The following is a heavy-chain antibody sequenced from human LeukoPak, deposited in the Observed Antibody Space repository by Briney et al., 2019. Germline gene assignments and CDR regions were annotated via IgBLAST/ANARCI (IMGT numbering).Heavy chain of an antibody. CDR3: AREPLSRDYYDSSGFDY. CDR1: GFTFGSYA. D-gene: IGHD3-22*01. CDR2: ISYDGSNK. J-gene: IGHJ4*02. V-gene: IGHV3-30-3*01. Sequence: PGGFLRLSCAASGFTFGSYAMHWVRQAPGKGLEWVAVISYDGSNKYYADSVKGRFTISRDNSKNTLYLQMNSLRAEDTAVYYCAREPLSRDYYDSSGFDYWGQGTLVTVSS.